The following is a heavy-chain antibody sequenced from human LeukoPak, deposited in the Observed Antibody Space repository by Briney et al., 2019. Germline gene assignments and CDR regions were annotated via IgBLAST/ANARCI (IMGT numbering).Heavy chain of an antibody. CDR3: ARHYGSTRRFDY. J-gene: IGHJ4*02. Sequence: GGSLRLSCAASGFTFSGYSMNWVRQAPGKGPEWVSAISGDSRYIYYADSVKGRFTISRDNAKNSLYLQMDSLRAEDTAVYYCARHYGSTRRFDYWGQGTLATDSS. D-gene: IGHD3-10*01. CDR2: ISGDSRYI. V-gene: IGHV3-21*01. CDR1: GFTFSGYS.